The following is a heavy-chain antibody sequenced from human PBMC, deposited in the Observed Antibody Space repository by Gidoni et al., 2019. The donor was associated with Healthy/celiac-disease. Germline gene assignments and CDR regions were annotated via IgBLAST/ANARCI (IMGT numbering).Heavy chain of an antibody. CDR1: GYPFTGYY. CDR2: INPNSGGT. Sequence: QVQLVQSGAEVKKPGASVKVSFKASGYPFTGYYMHWVRQAPGQGLEWMGRINPNSGGTNYAQKFQGRVTMTRDTSISTAYMELSRLRSDDTAVYYCAGAFGYDSPIWFDPWGQGTLVTVSS. CDR3: AGAFGYDSPIWFDP. J-gene: IGHJ5*02. V-gene: IGHV1-2*06. D-gene: IGHD3-22*01.